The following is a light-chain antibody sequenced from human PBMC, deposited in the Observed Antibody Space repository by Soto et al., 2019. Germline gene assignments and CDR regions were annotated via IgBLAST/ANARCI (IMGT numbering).Light chain of an antibody. CDR2: EVS. Sequence: QALLTQPASVSGSPGQSITISCTGTSSDVGGYDFVSWYQQHPGKVPKLMIYEVSNRPSGVSNRFSGSKSGNTASLTISGLQAEDEADYFCRSYTSSRGRVFGTGTKVTVL. J-gene: IGLJ1*01. V-gene: IGLV2-14*01. CDR1: SSDVGGYDF. CDR3: RSYTSSRGRV.